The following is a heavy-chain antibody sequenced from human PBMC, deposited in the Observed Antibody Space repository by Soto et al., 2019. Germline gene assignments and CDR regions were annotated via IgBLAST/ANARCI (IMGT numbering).Heavy chain of an antibody. J-gene: IGHJ3*02. CDR3: AKNRGITIFPEAFDI. V-gene: IGHV3-23*01. Sequence: PGGSLRLSCAASGFTCSGYAMSWVRQSPGKGLEWVSAISGSGGSTYYADSVKGRFTISRDNSKNTLYLQMNSLRAEDTAVYYCAKNRGITIFPEAFDIWGQGTMVTVSS. CDR2: ISGSGGST. D-gene: IGHD3-9*01. CDR1: GFTCSGYA.